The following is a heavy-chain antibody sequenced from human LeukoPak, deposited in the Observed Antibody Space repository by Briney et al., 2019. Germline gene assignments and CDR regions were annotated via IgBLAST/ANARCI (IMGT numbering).Heavy chain of an antibody. D-gene: IGHD6-19*01. J-gene: IGHJ4*02. CDR2: LRSSGGST. CDR3: VKRVDYISGFYFDY. V-gene: IGHV3-23*01. CDR1: RFSFSTYG. Sequence: GGSLRLSCVASRFSFSTYGMSWVRQAPGRGLEWVSALRSSGGSTYYADSVKGRFTISRDNTKNTLYLQINRPRAGDTAIHGCVKRVDYISGFYFDYWGQGTLVSVST.